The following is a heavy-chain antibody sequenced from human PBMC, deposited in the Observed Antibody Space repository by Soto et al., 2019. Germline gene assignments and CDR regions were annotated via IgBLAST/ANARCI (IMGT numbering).Heavy chain of an antibody. Sequence: GGSLRLSCAASVFTFSSYAMHWVRQAPGKGLEWVAVISYDGSNKYYADSVKGRFTISRDNSKNTLYLKMNSLRAEDTAVYYCAREWLDGWSYYYYGMDVWGQGTTVTVSS. CDR1: VFTFSSYA. J-gene: IGHJ6*02. CDR2: ISYDGSNK. V-gene: IGHV3-30-3*01. CDR3: AREWLDGWSYYYYGMDV. D-gene: IGHD6-19*01.